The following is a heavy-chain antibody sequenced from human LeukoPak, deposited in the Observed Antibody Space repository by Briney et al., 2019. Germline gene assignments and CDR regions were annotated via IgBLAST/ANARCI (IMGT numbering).Heavy chain of an antibody. CDR1: GYTFTSYG. V-gene: IGHV1-18*01. Sequence: ASVTVSFKASGYTFTSYGISWVRQAPGQGLEWMGWISAYNGNTNYAQKLQGRVTMTTDTSTSTAYMELRSLGSDDTAVYYCARGLGVEVGAILAYWGQGTLVTVSS. D-gene: IGHD1-26*01. CDR3: ARGLGVEVGAILAY. CDR2: ISAYNGNT. J-gene: IGHJ4*02.